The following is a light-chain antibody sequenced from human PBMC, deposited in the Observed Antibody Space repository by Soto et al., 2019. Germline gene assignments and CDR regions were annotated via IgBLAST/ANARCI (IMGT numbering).Light chain of an antibody. CDR1: QGISNY. J-gene: IGKJ3*01. V-gene: IGKV1-27*01. CDR2: AAS. Sequence: DIQMTQSPSSLSASVGDRVTITCRASQGISNYLAWYQQKPGKVPKLLIYAASTLQSGVPSRFSGSESGTDFTLTISSLQPEDVATYYCQKYNSAPHSAFGPGTKVDIK. CDR3: QKYNSAPHSA.